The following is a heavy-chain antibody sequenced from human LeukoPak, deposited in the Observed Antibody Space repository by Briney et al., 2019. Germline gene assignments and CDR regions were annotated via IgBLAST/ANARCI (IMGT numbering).Heavy chain of an antibody. CDR3: TRDFSGTHDY. J-gene: IGHJ4*02. D-gene: IGHD1-7*01. Sequence: GGSLRLSCAASGFTFSDYYMSWIRQAPGKGLEWVSSISSSSSYIYYADSVKGRFTISRDNAKNSLYLQMNSLRAEDTAVYYCTRDFSGTHDYWGQGTLVTVSS. CDR1: GFTFSDYY. CDR2: ISSSSSYI. V-gene: IGHV3-11*06.